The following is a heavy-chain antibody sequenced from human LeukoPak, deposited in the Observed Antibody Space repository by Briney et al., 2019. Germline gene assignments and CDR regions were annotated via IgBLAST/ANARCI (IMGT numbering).Heavy chain of an antibody. Sequence: PSQTLSLTRTVSGGSISSGGYYWSWIRQHPGKGLEWIGYIYYSGSTYYNPSLKSRVTISVDTSKNQFSLKLSSVTAADTAVYCCARDYDSSGYFFDYWGQGTLVTVSS. CDR2: IYYSGST. V-gene: IGHV4-31*03. D-gene: IGHD3-22*01. CDR1: GGSISSGGYY. CDR3: ARDYDSSGYFFDY. J-gene: IGHJ4*02.